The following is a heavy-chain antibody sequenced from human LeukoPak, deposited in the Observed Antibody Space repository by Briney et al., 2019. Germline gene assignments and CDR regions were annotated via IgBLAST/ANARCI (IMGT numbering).Heavy chain of an antibody. Sequence: GGSLRLSCSASGFIFSNCAMCWVRQAPGTGLELVSAISTSGGNTYYAGSVKGRFTISRDNSRNTLYLQMNSLRTEDTAVYYCAKTIVGATGAFDIWGQGTMVTVSS. V-gene: IGHV3-23*01. CDR1: GFIFSNCA. CDR3: AKTIVGATGAFDI. D-gene: IGHD1-26*01. CDR2: ISTSGGNT. J-gene: IGHJ3*02.